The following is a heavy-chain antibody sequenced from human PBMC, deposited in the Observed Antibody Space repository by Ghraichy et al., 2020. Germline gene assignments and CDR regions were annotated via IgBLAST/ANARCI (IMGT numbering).Heavy chain of an antibody. CDR1: GGSISSYY. CDR2: IYTSGST. V-gene: IGHV4-4*07. D-gene: IGHD4-11*01. Sequence: SETLSLTCSVSGGSISSYYWSWIRQPAGKGLEWIGRIYTSGSTSYNPSLKSRVTMLIDTSKNQFSLKLSSVTAADTAVYYCARGLTTTTYYYYGMDVWGQGTTVTVSS. CDR3: ARGLTTTTYYYYGMDV. J-gene: IGHJ6*02.